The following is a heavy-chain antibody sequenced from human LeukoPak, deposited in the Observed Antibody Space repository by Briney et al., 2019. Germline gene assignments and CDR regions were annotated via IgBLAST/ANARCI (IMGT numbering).Heavy chain of an antibody. Sequence: PGGSLRPSCAASGFTFSSYALSWVRQAPGKGLEWVSGIRVDGGSTYYADSVKGRFTISRDNSKNTLYLQMHSLRAEDTAVYYCAKGTGDSGYYFDYWGQGTLVTVSA. CDR3: AKGTGDSGYYFDY. J-gene: IGHJ4*02. CDR2: IRVDGGST. V-gene: IGHV3-23*01. CDR1: GFTFSSYA. D-gene: IGHD3-16*01.